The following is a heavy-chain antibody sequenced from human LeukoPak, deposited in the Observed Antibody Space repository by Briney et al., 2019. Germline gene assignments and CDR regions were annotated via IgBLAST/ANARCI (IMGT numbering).Heavy chain of an antibody. V-gene: IGHV3-23*01. Sequence: PGGSLRLSGAASGFTFGSNTMSGVGQPPGKGLKWVSAISGSGGSTYYADSVKGRFTISRDNSKNTLYLQMNSLRAEDMAVYYCARTGYYYGGFDYWGQGTLVTVSS. CDR3: ARTGYYYGGFDY. J-gene: IGHJ4*02. CDR1: GFTFGSNT. CDR2: ISGSGGST. D-gene: IGHD3-10*01.